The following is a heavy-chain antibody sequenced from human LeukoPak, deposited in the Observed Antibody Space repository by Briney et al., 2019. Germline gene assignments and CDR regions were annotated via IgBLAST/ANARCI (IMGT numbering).Heavy chain of an antibody. D-gene: IGHD3-16*01. CDR3: ARRSEFGVLYYMDV. CDR1: GFNFSTYS. CDR2: ISGSSGTI. J-gene: IGHJ6*03. Sequence: GGSLRLSCAASGFNFSTYSMNWVRQAPGKGLEWVSYISGSSGTIYYADSVKGRFTISRDNAKNSLYLQMNSLRAEDTAVYYCARRSEFGVLYYMDVWGKGTTVTVSS. V-gene: IGHV3-48*01.